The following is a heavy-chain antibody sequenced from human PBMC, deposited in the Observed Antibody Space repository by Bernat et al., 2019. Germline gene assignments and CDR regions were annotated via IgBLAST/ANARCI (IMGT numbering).Heavy chain of an antibody. CDR1: GFTFDDYA. Sequence: EVQLVESGGGVVQPGGSLRLSCAASGFTFDDYAIHWVRQAPGKGLEWVSLISGDGGSTYYADSVKGRFTISRDNSKNSLYLQMNSLRTEDTALYYCAKDIGITVTGTTRFDYWGQGTLVTVS. D-gene: IGHD6-19*01. V-gene: IGHV3-43*02. CDR3: AKDIGITVTGTTRFDY. J-gene: IGHJ4*02. CDR2: ISGDGGST.